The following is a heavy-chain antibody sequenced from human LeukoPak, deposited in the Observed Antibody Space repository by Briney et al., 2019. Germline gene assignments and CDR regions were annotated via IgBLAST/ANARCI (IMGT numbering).Heavy chain of an antibody. V-gene: IGHV3-48*03. Sequence: PGGSLRLSCVVSIFNFDNYAMNWVRQAPGKGLEWVSYISSSGSTIYYADSVKGRFTISRDNAKNSLYLQMNSLRAEDTAVYYCAELGITMIGGVWGKGTTVTISS. CDR2: ISSSGSTI. D-gene: IGHD3-10*02. CDR1: IFNFDNYA. CDR3: AELGITMIGGV. J-gene: IGHJ6*04.